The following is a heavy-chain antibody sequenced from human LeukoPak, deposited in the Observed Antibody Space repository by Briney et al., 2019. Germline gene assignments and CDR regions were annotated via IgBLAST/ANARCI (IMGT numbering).Heavy chain of an antibody. D-gene: IGHD6-13*01. V-gene: IGHV3-23*01. J-gene: IGHJ5*02. CDR3: ARGGRYSSSWIDNWFDP. CDR1: GFTFSSYA. Sequence: GGSLRLSCAASGFTFSSYAMSWVRQAPGQGLEWVSGISGSGGSTYYADSVKGRFTISRDNSKNTLYLQMNSLRAEDTAVYYCARGGRYSSSWIDNWFDPWGQGTLVTVSS. CDR2: ISGSGGST.